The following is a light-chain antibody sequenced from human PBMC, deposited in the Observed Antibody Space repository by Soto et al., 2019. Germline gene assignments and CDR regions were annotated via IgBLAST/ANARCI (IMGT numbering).Light chain of an antibody. J-gene: IGKJ4*01. CDR1: QSVRSSY. V-gene: IGKV3-20*01. CDR2: GTY. CDR3: QQYGNSIT. Sequence: EIVLTQSPGIVSLSPGERATLSCRASQSVRSSYLAWYQQKFGQAPRLLIYGTYIRAAGIPGRFSGSGSGTDFTLTISRLAPEDFALYYCQQYGNSITFGGGTKVEIK.